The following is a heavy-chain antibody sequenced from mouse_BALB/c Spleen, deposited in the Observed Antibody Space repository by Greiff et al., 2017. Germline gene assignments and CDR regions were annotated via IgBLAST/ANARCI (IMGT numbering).Heavy chain of an antibody. CDR2: ISSGGSYT. V-gene: IGHV5-9-4*01. Sequence: EVQVVESGGGLVKPGGSLKLSCAASGFTFSSYAMSWVRQSPEKRLEWVAEISSGGSYTYYPDTVTGRFTISRDNAKNTLYLEMSSLRSEDTAMYYCARVRTTVGGYFDVWGAGTTVTVSS. CDR1: GFTFSSYA. CDR3: ARVRTTVGGYFDV. J-gene: IGHJ1*01. D-gene: IGHD1-1*01.